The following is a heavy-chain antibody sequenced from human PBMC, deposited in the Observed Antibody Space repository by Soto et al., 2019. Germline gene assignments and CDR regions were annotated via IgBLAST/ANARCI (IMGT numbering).Heavy chain of an antibody. CDR1: GGSISSYY. CDR2: IYYSGST. D-gene: IGHD2-2*01. Sequence: SETLSLTCTVSGGSISSYYWSWIRQPPGKGLEWIAYIYYSGSTNYNPSLKSRVTISVDTSKNQFSLKLSSVTAADTAVYYCARQSHSYCSSGRCYDEAFDIWGQGTKVTVSS. CDR3: ARQSHSYCSSGRCYDEAFDI. J-gene: IGHJ3*02. V-gene: IGHV4-59*08.